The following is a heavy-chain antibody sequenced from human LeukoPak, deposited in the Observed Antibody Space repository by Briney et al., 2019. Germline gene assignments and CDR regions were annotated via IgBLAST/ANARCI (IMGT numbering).Heavy chain of an antibody. V-gene: IGHV3-30*02. CDR3: AHLYVWGSYRYLFDY. CDR2: IRYDGSNK. Sequence: GSLRLSCAASGFTFSSYGMHWVRQAPGKGLEWVAFIRYDGSNKYYADSVKGRFTISRDNSKNTLYLQMNSLRAEDTAVYYCAHLYVWGSYRYLFDYWGQGTLVTVSS. D-gene: IGHD3-16*02. CDR1: GFTFSSYG. J-gene: IGHJ4*02.